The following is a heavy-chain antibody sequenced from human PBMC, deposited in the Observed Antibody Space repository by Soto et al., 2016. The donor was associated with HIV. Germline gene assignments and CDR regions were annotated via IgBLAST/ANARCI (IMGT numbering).Heavy chain of an antibody. Sequence: QVQLVQSGAEVKKPGASVKVSCKVSGYALTEISMHWVRQPPGKGLEWMGGFDPDEGEKVFARDFQGRVTMTEDTSTGTAYMDLTSLRSEDTAMYYCAAIQTLNGTIFDWSPFDYWGPRNPGPPSPQ. CDR2: FDPDEGEK. V-gene: IGHV1-24*01. J-gene: IGHJ4*01. CDR3: AAIQTLNGTIFDWSPFDY. CDR1: GYALTEIS. D-gene: IGHD3-9*01.